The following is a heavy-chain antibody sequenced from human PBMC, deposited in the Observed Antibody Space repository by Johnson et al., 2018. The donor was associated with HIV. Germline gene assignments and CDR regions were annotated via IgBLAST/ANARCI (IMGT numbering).Heavy chain of an antibody. D-gene: IGHD2-21*02. V-gene: IGHV3-30*02. CDR1: GFTFSSYG. CDR3: AKDLVVTAPGAFGI. CDR2: IRYDGSNK. J-gene: IGHJ3*02. Sequence: QVQLVESGGGVVQPGGSLRLSCAASGFTFSSYGMHWVRQAPGKGLEWVTFIRYDGSNKYYADSVKGRFTISRDNSKNTLYLQMSSLRAEDTAVYYCAKDLVVTAPGAFGIWGQGTMVTVSS.